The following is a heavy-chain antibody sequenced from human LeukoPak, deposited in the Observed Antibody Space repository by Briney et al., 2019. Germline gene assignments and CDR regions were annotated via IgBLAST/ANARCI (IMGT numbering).Heavy chain of an antibody. Sequence: GGSLRLSCAASGFTFSSYAMNWVRQAPGKGLKWVSGISESGAITHYADSVKGRFTISRDNSKTTVFLQMNSLRAEDTAVYYCAVSVRFERVWHYFNNWGQGTQVTVSS. D-gene: IGHD3-9*01. J-gene: IGHJ4*02. CDR3: AVSVRFERVWHYFNN. CDR1: GFTFSSYA. V-gene: IGHV3-23*01. CDR2: ISESGAIT.